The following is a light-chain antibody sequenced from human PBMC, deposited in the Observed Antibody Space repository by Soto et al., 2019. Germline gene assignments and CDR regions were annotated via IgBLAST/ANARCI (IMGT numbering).Light chain of an antibody. CDR3: AAWDDSLNGPGYV. CDR2: DVS. V-gene: IGLV2-14*03. CDR1: SNDVGGYDY. Sequence: QSALTQPASVSGSPGQSITISCTGTSNDVGGYDYVSWYQQHPGKVPKLMIYDVSKRPSGVPDRFSGSKSGTSASLAISGLQSEDEADYYCAAWDDSLNGPGYVFGTGTKLTVL. J-gene: IGLJ1*01.